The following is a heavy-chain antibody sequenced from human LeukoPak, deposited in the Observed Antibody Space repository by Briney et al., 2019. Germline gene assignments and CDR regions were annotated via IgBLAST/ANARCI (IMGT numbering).Heavy chain of an antibody. CDR3: ARGHHDNSFDY. Sequence: SSETLSLTCAVYGGSFSGYYWSWIRQPPGKGLEWIGEINQSGSTNCNPSLKSRVTISVDTSKNPFSLKLSSVTAADTAVYYCARGHHDNSFDYWGQGTLVTVSS. CDR2: INQSGST. J-gene: IGHJ4*02. V-gene: IGHV4-34*01. CDR1: GGSFSGYY.